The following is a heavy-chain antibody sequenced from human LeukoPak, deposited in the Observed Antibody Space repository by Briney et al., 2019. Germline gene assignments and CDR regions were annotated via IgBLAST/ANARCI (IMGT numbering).Heavy chain of an antibody. V-gene: IGHV3-21*01. CDR3: ARHSPGYDILTGYPPHDY. J-gene: IGHJ4*02. D-gene: IGHD3-9*01. CDR2: ISSSSSYI. Sequence: PGGSLRLSCAASGFTFSSYSMNWVRQAPGKGLEWVSSISSSSSYIYYADSVKGRFTISRDNAKNSLYLQMNSLRAEDTAVYYCARHSPGYDILTGYPPHDYWGQGTLVTVSS. CDR1: GFTFSSYS.